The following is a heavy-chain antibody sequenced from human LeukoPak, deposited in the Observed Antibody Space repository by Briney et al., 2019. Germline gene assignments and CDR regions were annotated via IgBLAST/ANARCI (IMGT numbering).Heavy chain of an antibody. CDR3: ARVGQPIYYYYMDV. CDR1: GYTLTSYA. V-gene: IGHV7-4-1*02. Sequence: GASVKVSCKASGYTLTSYAMNWVRQAPGQGLEWMGWINTNTGNPTYAQGFTGRFVFSLDTSVSTAYLQISSLKAEDTAVYYCARVGQPIYYYYMDVWGKGTTVTVSS. D-gene: IGHD2-2*01. CDR2: INTNTGNP. J-gene: IGHJ6*03.